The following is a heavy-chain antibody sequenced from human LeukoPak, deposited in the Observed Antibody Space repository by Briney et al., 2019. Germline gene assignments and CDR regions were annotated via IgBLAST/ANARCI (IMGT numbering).Heavy chain of an antibody. CDR3: ARDYYDSSGYYILDY. CDR2: INPSGGST. V-gene: IGHV1-46*01. Sequence: ASVKVSCKASGYTFTSYYMHWVRQAPGQGLEWMGIINPSGGSTSYAQKFQGRVTMTRVTSTSTVYMELSSLRSEDTAVYYCARDYYDSSGYYILDYWGQGTLVTVSS. CDR1: GYTFTSYY. J-gene: IGHJ4*02. D-gene: IGHD3-22*01.